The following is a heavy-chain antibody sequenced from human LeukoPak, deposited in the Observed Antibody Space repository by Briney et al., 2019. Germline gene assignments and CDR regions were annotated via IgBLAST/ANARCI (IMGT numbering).Heavy chain of an antibody. CDR2: IYYSGST. J-gene: IGHJ4*02. CDR1: GGSISSSSYY. Sequence: SETLSLTCTVSGGSISSSSYYWGWIRQPPGKGLEWIGSIYYSGSTYYNPSLKSRVTISVDTYKNQFSLKLSSVTAADTAVYYCARRPIVAGYFDYWGQGTLVTVSS. V-gene: IGHV4-39*01. CDR3: ARRPIVAGYFDY. D-gene: IGHD5-12*01.